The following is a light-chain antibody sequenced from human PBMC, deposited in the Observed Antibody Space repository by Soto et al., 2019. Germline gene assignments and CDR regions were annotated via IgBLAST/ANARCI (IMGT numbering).Light chain of an antibody. CDR1: QSVNSDY. V-gene: IGKV3-20*01. CDR3: QQYGSLSWT. Sequence: ESVLTQSPGPLSLTPGERATLSCRASQSVNSDYLAWFQQKPGQAPRLLIYGASSRATGIPDRFSGSGSGTDFTLTIRRLEPEDFAVYYCQQYGSLSWTFGQGTKVDIK. J-gene: IGKJ1*01. CDR2: GAS.